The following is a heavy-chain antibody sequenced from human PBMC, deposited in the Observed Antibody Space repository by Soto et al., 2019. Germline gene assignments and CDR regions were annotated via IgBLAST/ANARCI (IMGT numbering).Heavy chain of an antibody. Sequence: QVQLQESGPGLVKPSETLSLTCTVSGGSVSSGSYYWNWIRQPPGKGLEWIGYIFYSGSTTYNPSLKSRVPISVDTPKNQFSLKLSSVTAADTAVYYCARGMSGDLTWALYWGQGTLVTVSS. CDR1: GGSVSSGSYY. CDR2: IFYSGST. D-gene: IGHD3-3*01. V-gene: IGHV4-61*01. J-gene: IGHJ4*02. CDR3: ARGMSGDLTWALY.